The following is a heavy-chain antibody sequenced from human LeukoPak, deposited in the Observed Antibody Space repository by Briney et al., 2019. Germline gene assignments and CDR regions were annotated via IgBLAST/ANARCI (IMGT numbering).Heavy chain of an antibody. D-gene: IGHD5-18*01. CDR3: AKRWIQLFFDFDACDI. CDR2: ISGSGGST. J-gene: IGHJ3*02. CDR1: GFTFSSYA. Sequence: HPGGSLLLSCAASGFTFSSYAMSWVRQAPGKGLEWVSAISGSGGSTYYADSVKGRFTISRDNSKNTLYLQMNSLRAEDTAVYYCAKRWIQLFFDFDACDIWGQGTMVTVSS. V-gene: IGHV3-23*01.